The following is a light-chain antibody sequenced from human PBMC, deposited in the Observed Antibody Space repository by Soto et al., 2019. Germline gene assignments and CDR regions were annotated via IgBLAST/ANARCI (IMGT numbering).Light chain of an antibody. Sequence: EIVLTQSPGTLSLSPGERATLSCRASQSVSSSYLAWYQQKPGQAPRLLIYGASSRATGIPDRFSGSGSGTDFTLTISILEPEDCAVYYCQQYGSSPPTTFGQGTRLAIK. CDR3: QQYGSSPPTT. V-gene: IGKV3-20*01. J-gene: IGKJ5*01. CDR2: GAS. CDR1: QSVSSSY.